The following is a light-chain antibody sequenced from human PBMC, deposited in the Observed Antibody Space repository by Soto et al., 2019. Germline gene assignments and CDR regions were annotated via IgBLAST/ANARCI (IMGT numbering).Light chain of an antibody. J-gene: IGKJ4*01. CDR3: QQYYSYPLLT. CDR1: QGISSY. CDR2: AAS. Sequence: AIRMTQSPSSLSASTGDRVTITCRASQGISSYLAWYQQKPGKAPKLLIYAASTLQSGVPSRFSGSGSGTDFTLTISCLQYEDFATYYCQQYYSYPLLTFGGGTKVEIK. V-gene: IGKV1-8*01.